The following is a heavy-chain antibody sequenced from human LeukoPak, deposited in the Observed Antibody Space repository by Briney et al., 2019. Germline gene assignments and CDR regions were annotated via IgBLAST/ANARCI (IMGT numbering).Heavy chain of an antibody. CDR1: GGSISSGGYY. Sequence: SETLSLTCTVSGGSISSGGYYWSWIRQHPGKGLEWIGYIYYSGSTYYNPSLKSRVTISVDTSKNQFSLKLSSVTAADTAVYYCARDRTTVVTKFDYWGQGTLVAVSS. CDR2: IYYSGST. V-gene: IGHV4-31*03. CDR3: ARDRTTVVTKFDY. D-gene: IGHD4-23*01. J-gene: IGHJ4*02.